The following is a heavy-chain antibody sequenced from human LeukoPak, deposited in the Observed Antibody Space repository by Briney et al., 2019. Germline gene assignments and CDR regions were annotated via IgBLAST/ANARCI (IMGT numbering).Heavy chain of an antibody. CDR2: ISSSSSYI. CDR1: GFTFSSYS. D-gene: IGHD5-18*01. V-gene: IGHV3-21*01. J-gene: IGHJ4*02. CDR3: ASDPSPLVDTAMAYDY. Sequence: GGSLRLSCAASGFTFSSYSMNWVRQAPGKGLEWVSSISSSSSYIYYADSVKGRFTISRDNAKNSLYLQMNSLRAEDTAVYYCASDPSPLVDTAMAYDYWGQGTLVTVSS.